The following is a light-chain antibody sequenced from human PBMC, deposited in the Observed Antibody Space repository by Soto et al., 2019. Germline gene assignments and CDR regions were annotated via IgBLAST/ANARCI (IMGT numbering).Light chain of an antibody. J-gene: IGLJ1*01. CDR2: GNT. Sequence: QSVLTQPPSVSGAPGQRVTISCTGNSSNIGANFGLHWYQQLPGTAPKLLIYGNTNRPSGVPDRFSGSKSGTSASLAITGLQAEDEGDYYCQSYDSTLSARYVFGTGTKLTVL. CDR1: SSNIGANFG. CDR3: QSYDSTLSARYV. V-gene: IGLV1-40*01.